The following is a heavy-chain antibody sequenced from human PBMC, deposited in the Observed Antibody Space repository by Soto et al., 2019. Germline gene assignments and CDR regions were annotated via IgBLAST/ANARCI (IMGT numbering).Heavy chain of an antibody. V-gene: IGHV3-33*01. J-gene: IGHJ6*02. D-gene: IGHD2-15*01. CDR1: GFTFSSYG. CDR2: IWYDGSNK. CDR3: ARVENPIPSAYYYGMDV. Sequence: QVQLVESGGGVVQPGRSLRLSCAASGFTFSSYGMHWVRQAPGKGLEWVAVIWYDGSNKYYADSVKGRFTISRDNSKNTLYLQMNSLRAEDTAVYYCARVENPIPSAYYYGMDVWGQGTTVTVSS.